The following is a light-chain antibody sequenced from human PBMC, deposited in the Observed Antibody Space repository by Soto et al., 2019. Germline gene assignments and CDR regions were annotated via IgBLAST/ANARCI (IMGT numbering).Light chain of an antibody. CDR2: YDD. V-gene: IGLV1-36*01. Sequence: QSVLTQPPSVSESPRQRVTISCSGSISNIGNNAVNWYQQLPGQAPKIVIYYDDLLTSGVSDRFSGSKSGISASLAISDLQSDDEADYYCAAWDDSLNAYVFGPGTKLTVL. J-gene: IGLJ1*01. CDR3: AAWDDSLNAYV. CDR1: ISNIGNNA.